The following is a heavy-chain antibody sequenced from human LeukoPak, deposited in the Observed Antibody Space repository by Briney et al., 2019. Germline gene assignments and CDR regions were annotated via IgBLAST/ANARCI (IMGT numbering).Heavy chain of an antibody. V-gene: IGHV3-30*01. Sequence: PGGSLRLSCAASGFTFSNYAMHWVRQAPGKGLEWVAVISFDATKEYFAKSVKGRFTISRDNSKSTLFLQMDSLRSEDTAVYYCARGYSSSPGYYYYMDVWGKGTTVTVSS. CDR2: ISFDATKE. D-gene: IGHD6-6*01. CDR3: ARGYSSSPGYYYYMDV. CDR1: GFTFSNYA. J-gene: IGHJ6*03.